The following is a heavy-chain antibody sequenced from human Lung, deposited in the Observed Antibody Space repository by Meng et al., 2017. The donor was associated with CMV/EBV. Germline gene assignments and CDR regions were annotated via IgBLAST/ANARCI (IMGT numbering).Heavy chain of an antibody. V-gene: IGHV1-18*01. J-gene: IGHJ6*02. Sequence: SVXVSXXASGYTFTSYGISWVRQAPGQGLEWMGWISAYNGNTNYAQKLQGRVTMTTDTSTSTAYMELRSLRSEDTAVYYCARADIAAGGLYGMDVWGQGXTVTVSS. D-gene: IGHD6-13*01. CDR1: GYTFTSYG. CDR3: ARADIAAGGLYGMDV. CDR2: ISAYNGNT.